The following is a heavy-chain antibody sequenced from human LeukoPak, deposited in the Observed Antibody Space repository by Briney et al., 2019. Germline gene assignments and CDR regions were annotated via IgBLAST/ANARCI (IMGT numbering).Heavy chain of an antibody. V-gene: IGHV1-18*01. CDR3: ARDVLLWFGGDYYYYGMDV. D-gene: IGHD3-10*01. J-gene: IGHJ6*02. Sequence: ASVKVSCKASGYTLTSYGISWVRQAPGQGLEWMGWISAYNGNTNYAQKLQGRVTMTTDTSTSTAYMELRSLRSDGTAVYYCARDVLLWFGGDYYYYGMDVWGQGTTVTVSS. CDR2: ISAYNGNT. CDR1: GYTLTSYG.